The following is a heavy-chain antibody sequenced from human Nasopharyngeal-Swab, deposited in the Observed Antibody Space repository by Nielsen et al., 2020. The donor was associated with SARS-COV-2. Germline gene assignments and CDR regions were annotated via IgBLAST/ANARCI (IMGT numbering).Heavy chain of an antibody. CDR1: GGSISSGSYY. J-gene: IGHJ6*03. Sequence: SETLSLTCTVSGGSISSGSYYWSWIRQPAGKGLEWIGRIYTSGSTNSNPSLKSRVTISVDTSKNQFSLKLSSVTAADTAVYYCARDGRSNYDYYYMDVWGKGTTVTVSS. V-gene: IGHV4-61*02. CDR2: IYTSGST. D-gene: IGHD4-11*01. CDR3: ARDGRSNYDYYYMDV.